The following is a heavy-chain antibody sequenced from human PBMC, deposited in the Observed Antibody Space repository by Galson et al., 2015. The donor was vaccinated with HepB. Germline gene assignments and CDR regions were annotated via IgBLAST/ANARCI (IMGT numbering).Heavy chain of an antibody. V-gene: IGHV5-51*01. CDR1: GYIFTNFW. D-gene: IGHD5-12*01. Sequence: QSGAEVKKPGESLKISCKASGYIFTNFWIVWVRQMPGKGLEWMGIIYPGDSTTRYSPSFQGQVTISADRSTTTAYLQWSSLKASDTAIYSCARGVGGYSGSRGFDFWGQGTLVTVSS. J-gene: IGHJ4*02. CDR2: IYPGDSTT. CDR3: ARGVGGYSGSRGFDF.